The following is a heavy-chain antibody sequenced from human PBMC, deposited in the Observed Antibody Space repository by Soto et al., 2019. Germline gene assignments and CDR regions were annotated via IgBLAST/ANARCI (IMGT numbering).Heavy chain of an antibody. D-gene: IGHD6-13*01. CDR3: ARGTADSSSWYLDY. J-gene: IGHJ4*02. CDR1: GGSFSGYY. Sequence: PSETLSLTCAVYGGSFSGYYWSWIRQPPGKGLEWIGEINHSGSTNYNPSLKSRVTISVDTSKNQFSLKLSSVTAADTAVYYCARGTADSSSWYLDYWGQGTLVTVSS. V-gene: IGHV4-34*01. CDR2: INHSGST.